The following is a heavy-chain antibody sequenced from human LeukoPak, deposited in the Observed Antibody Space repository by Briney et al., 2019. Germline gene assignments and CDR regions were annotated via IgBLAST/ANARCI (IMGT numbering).Heavy chain of an antibody. D-gene: IGHD3-16*01. Sequence: PSQTLSLTCSVSGGSINGGSYYWSWIRQPAGKPLEWIGHIFTTGSTSYNPSLRTRVTISEDSSKDQFSLNLKSVTAADTAVYYCARGRNWGRGYFDLWGRGTLVIVSS. CDR1: GGSINGGSYY. CDR3: ARGRNWGRGYFDL. CDR2: IFTTGST. V-gene: IGHV4-61*09. J-gene: IGHJ2*01.